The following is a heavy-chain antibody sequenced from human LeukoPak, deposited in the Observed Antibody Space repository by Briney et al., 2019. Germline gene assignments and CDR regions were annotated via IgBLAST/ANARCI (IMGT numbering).Heavy chain of an antibody. Sequence: GASVKVSCKASGYTFTGYYMHWVRQAPGQGLEWMGWINPNSGGTNYAQKFQGRVTMTRDTSISTAYMELSRLRSDDTAVYYCARASRGDYGIGYYWGQGTLVTVSS. J-gene: IGHJ4*02. D-gene: IGHD4-17*01. V-gene: IGHV1-2*02. CDR1: GYTFTGYY. CDR2: INPNSGGT. CDR3: ARASRGDYGIGYY.